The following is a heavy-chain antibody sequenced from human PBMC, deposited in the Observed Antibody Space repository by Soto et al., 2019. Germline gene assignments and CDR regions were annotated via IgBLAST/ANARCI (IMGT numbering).Heavy chain of an antibody. J-gene: IGHJ4*02. CDR3: AKDWEFDWPNYYFDY. CDR1: GSTFSSYA. Sequence: GGSLRLSCAASGSTFSSYAMSWVRQAPGKGLEWVSAISGDGSSTYFADSGKGRFTISRDNSKNTLYLQMNSLRAEDTAVYYCAKDWEFDWPNYYFDYWGQGTLVTVSS. CDR2: ISGDGSST. V-gene: IGHV3-23*01. D-gene: IGHD3-9*01.